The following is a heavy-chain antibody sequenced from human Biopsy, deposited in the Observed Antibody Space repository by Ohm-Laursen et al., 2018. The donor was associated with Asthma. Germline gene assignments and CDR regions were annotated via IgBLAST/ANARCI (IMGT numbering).Heavy chain of an antibody. D-gene: IGHD4-17*01. CDR2: VIPIYGTT. V-gene: IGHV1-69*13. CDR1: GDILSSFG. J-gene: IGHJ6*02. CDR3: AREVSTVDYGYYYFAMDV. Sequence: AASVKVSCKAHGDILSSFGIKWVRKAPGQGLEWMGGVIPIYGTTHTAQKFQGRVTFTADGSTSSAYMELSSLTSEDSAVYYCAREVSTVDYGYYYFAMDVWGQGTTVTVSS.